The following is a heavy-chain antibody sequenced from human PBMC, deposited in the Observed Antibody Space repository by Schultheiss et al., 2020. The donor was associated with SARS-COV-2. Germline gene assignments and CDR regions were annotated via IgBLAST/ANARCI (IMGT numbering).Heavy chain of an antibody. V-gene: IGHV3-23*01. CDR3: AKGRSSGWYIPSCDY. J-gene: IGHJ4*02. CDR1: GFTFDDYA. Sequence: GGSLRLSCAASGFTFDDYAMHWVRQAPGKGLEWVSAISGSGGSTYYADSVKGRFTISRDNAKNSLYLQMNSLRAEDTAVYYCAKGRSSGWYIPSCDYWGQGTLVTVSS. CDR2: ISGSGGST. D-gene: IGHD6-19*01.